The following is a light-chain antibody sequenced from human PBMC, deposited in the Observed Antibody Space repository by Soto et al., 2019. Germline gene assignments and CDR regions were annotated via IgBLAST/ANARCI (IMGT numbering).Light chain of an antibody. CDR3: QQHGGLPRT. Sequence: DIVLTQSPGTLSLSPGESATLSCRASQSVGSNYLAWFQQKPGQAPRLLIYAASSRATGIPDRFSGSGSGTDFTLTIARLEPEDFAVYYCQQHGGLPRTFGKGTKVDIK. J-gene: IGKJ1*01. CDR1: QSVGSNY. CDR2: AAS. V-gene: IGKV3-20*01.